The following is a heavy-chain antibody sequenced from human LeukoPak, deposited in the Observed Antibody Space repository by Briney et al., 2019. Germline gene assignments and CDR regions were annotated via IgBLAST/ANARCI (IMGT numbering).Heavy chain of an antibody. Sequence: SVKVSCKASGYNFTSNYIHWVRQAPGQGLEWMGMIYPRDGSTSYAQKFQGRVTVTRDTSTSTVHMELSGLRSEDTAVYYCARDQEAFDYWGQGTLVTVSS. CDR2: IYPRDGST. V-gene: IGHV1-46*01. CDR1: GYNFTSNY. CDR3: ARDQEAFDY. J-gene: IGHJ4*02.